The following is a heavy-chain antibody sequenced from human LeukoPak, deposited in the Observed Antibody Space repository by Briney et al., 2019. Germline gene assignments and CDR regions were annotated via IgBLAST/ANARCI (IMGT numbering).Heavy chain of an antibody. CDR1: GFTFSSYW. J-gene: IGHJ1*01. CDR3: ARSRCSSTSCLYFQH. V-gene: IGHV3-7*03. Sequence: GGSLRLSCAASGFTFSSYWMSWVRQAPGKGLEWVANIKQDGCEKYYVDSVKGRFTISRDNAKNSLYLQMNSLRAEDTAVYYCARSRCSSTSCLYFQHWGQGTLVTVSS. CDR2: IKQDGCEK. D-gene: IGHD2-2*01.